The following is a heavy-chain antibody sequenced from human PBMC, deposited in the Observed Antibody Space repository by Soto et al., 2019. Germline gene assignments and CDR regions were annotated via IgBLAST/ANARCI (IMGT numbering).Heavy chain of an antibody. CDR3: ARMIFGRTGEYYFDY. D-gene: IGHD3-3*01. V-gene: IGHV2-70*17. CDR1: GFSLSTSRMS. Sequence: SGPTLVNPTQTLTLACTFCGFSLSTSRMSVAWIRQPPGKALEWLARIDWDDAKFFNTSLKTRLTVSKDTSKNQVVLALTNMDPVDSGTYYCARMIFGRTGEYYFDYWGQGILVTVSS. J-gene: IGHJ4*02. CDR2: IDWDDAK.